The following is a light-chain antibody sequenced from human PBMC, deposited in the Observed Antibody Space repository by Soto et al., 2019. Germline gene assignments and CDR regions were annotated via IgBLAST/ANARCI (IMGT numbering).Light chain of an antibody. V-gene: IGLV1-40*01. CDR3: QSYDPTLNVV. Sequence: QSLLTQPPSVSGAPGQTVTISCTGSNSNVGGGYDVHWYQQLPGSAPKLLIYANNNRPSGVPDRFSGSKSGTSASLAITGLQAEDEADYYCQSYDPTLNVVFGGGTKLTVL. CDR2: ANN. CDR1: NSNVGGGYD. J-gene: IGLJ2*01.